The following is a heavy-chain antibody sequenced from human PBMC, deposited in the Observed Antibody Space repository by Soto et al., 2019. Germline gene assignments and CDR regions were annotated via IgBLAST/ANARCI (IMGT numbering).Heavy chain of an antibody. J-gene: IGHJ2*01. D-gene: IGHD3-16*01. CDR1: GFTSSSYA. Sequence: EVQLLESGGGLVQPGGSLRLSCAASGFTSSSYAMSWVRQASGKGLEWVSGIIGSGVSTYYADSVKGRFTISRDNSRNTLYLQINSLRGEDTAVYYCAKDGGATPGDWYFDLWGRGTLVTVSS. V-gene: IGHV3-23*01. CDR2: IIGSGVST. CDR3: AKDGGATPGDWYFDL.